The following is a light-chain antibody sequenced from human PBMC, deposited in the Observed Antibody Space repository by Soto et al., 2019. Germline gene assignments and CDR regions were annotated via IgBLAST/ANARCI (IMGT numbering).Light chain of an antibody. J-gene: IGLJ1*01. Sequence: QLVLTQSPSASAYLGASVKLTCTLSSGHSTYAIAWHQQQPEKGPRYLMKLNSDGSHNKGDGIPDRFSGSSSGAERYLTISSLQSEDEADYYCQTWGTGIQVFGTGTKLTVL. CDR1: SGHSTYA. V-gene: IGLV4-69*01. CDR3: QTWGTGIQV. CDR2: LNSDGSH.